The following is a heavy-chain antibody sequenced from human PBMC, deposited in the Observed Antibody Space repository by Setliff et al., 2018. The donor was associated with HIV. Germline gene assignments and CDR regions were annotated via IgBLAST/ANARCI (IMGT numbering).Heavy chain of an antibody. D-gene: IGHD2-2*01. CDR3: ARDAVPHCSDASCYGRGAFDV. CDR1: GGTSSNYA. CDR2: ISPIFGTS. V-gene: IGHV1-69*13. J-gene: IGHJ3*01. Sequence: ASVKVSCKASGGTSSNYAINWVRQAPGQGLEWMGGISPIFGTSNYAQKFQGRVTITADESTSTAHMELSSLRSTDTAVYYCARDAVPHCSDASCYGRGAFDVWGQGTLVTVSS.